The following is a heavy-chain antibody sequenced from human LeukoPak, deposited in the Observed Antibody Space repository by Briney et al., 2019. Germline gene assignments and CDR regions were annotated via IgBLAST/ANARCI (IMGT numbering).Heavy chain of an antibody. CDR1: GFSFSTYN. CDR3: ARNPYSGSYGDYYYYYMDV. J-gene: IGHJ6*03. Sequence: GSLRLSCAASGFSFSTYNMNWVRQAPGKGLEWVSSITTSSTYIYYADSVKGRFTISRDNAKNSLYLQMNSLRAEDTAVYYCARNPYSGSYGDYYYYYMDVWGKGTTVTISS. V-gene: IGHV3-21*01. CDR2: ITTSSTYI. D-gene: IGHD1-26*01.